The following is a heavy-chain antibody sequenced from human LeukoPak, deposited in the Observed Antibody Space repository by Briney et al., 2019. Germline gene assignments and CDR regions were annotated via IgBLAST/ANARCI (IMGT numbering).Heavy chain of an antibody. CDR1: VGSISSYY. CDR2: IYYSGST. V-gene: IGHV4-59*01. CDR3: ARDSGYGLPIDAFDI. J-gene: IGHJ3*02. Sequence: PSETLSLTCTVSVGSISSYYWSWLRQPPGKGLERMGYIYYSGSTNYNPSLKSRVIISVDTSKNQFSLKLSSVTAADTAVCYCARDSGYGLPIDAFDIWGQGTMVTVSS. D-gene: IGHD5-12*01.